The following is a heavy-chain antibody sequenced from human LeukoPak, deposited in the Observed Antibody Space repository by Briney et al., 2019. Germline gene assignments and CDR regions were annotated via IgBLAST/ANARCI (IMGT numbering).Heavy chain of an antibody. CDR3: AREVLCSSTSCYHYYYYMDV. V-gene: IGHV1-69*13. Sequence: ASVKASCKASGGTFSSYAISWVRQAPGQGLEWMGGIIPIFGTANYAQKFQGRVTITADESTSTAYMELSSLRSEDTAVYYCAREVLCSSTSCYHYYYYMDVWGKGTTVTVSS. CDR1: GGTFSSYA. J-gene: IGHJ6*03. CDR2: IIPIFGTA. D-gene: IGHD2-2*01.